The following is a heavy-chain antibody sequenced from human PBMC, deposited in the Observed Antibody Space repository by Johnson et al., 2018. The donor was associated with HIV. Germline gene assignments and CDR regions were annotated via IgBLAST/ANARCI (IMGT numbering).Heavy chain of an antibody. Sequence: QMLLVESGGGVVQPRGSLRLSCAASGFTFSSYGMHWVRQAPGKGLEWVAFIRYDGSNKYYADSVKGRFTISRDNSKNTLYLQMGSLRAEDMAVYYCARARSSSWYDGAFDIWGQGTMVTFSS. CDR2: IRYDGSNK. J-gene: IGHJ3*02. V-gene: IGHV3-30*02. CDR1: GFTFSSYG. D-gene: IGHD6-13*01. CDR3: ARARSSSWYDGAFDI.